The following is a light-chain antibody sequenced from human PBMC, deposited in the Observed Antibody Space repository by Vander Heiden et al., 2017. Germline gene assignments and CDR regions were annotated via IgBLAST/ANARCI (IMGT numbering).Light chain of an antibody. CDR1: QSVGSN. CDR2: GAS. Sequence: EIVMTQSPATLSVSPGERATLSCRASQSVGSNLAWYQQKPGQAPRLLIYGASTRAAGIAARFSGSGSGTEFTLTISSLQSEDFAIYYCQQYDKRPPLTFGGGTKVEIK. J-gene: IGKJ4*01. CDR3: QQYDKRPPLT. V-gene: IGKV3-15*01.